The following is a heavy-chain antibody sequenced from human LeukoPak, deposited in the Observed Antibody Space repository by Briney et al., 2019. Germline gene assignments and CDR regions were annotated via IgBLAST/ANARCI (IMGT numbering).Heavy chain of an antibody. CDR1: GFTFSSYA. CDR2: ISGSGGST. Sequence: GGPLRLSCAASGFTFSSYAMSWVRQAPGKGLEWVSAISGSGGSTYYADPVKGRFTISRDNSKNTLYLQMNSLRAEDTAVYYCAKDHGDGYSYGFGKDWFDPWGQGTLVTVSS. V-gene: IGHV3-23*01. CDR3: AKDHGDGYSYGFGKDWFDP. J-gene: IGHJ5*02. D-gene: IGHD5-18*01.